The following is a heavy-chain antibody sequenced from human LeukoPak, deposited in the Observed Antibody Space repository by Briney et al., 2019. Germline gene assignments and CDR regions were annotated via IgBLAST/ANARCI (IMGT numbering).Heavy chain of an antibody. Sequence: GGSLRLSCAASGFTFSSYSMNWVRQAPGKGLEWVSSISSSSSYIYYADSAKGRFTISRDNAKNSLYLQMNSLRAEDTAVYYCARDLGGDYFDYWGQGTLVTVSS. V-gene: IGHV3-21*01. CDR3: ARDLGGDYFDY. CDR2: ISSSSSYI. J-gene: IGHJ4*02. CDR1: GFTFSSYS. D-gene: IGHD1-26*01.